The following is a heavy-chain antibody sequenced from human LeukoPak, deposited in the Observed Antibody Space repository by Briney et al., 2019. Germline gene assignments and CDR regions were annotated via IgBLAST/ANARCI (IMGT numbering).Heavy chain of an antibody. D-gene: IGHD3-10*01. Sequence: KTGGSLRLSCAASGFTFSSYSMNWARQAPGKGLEWVSSIGSSSSYIYYADSEKGRFTISRDNSKNSLSLQMNSLRAEDTAVYYCVKDSKRWKTYYYESGSHYFDYWGQGTLVTVSS. CDR2: IGSSSSYI. CDR1: GFTFSSYS. J-gene: IGHJ4*02. CDR3: VKDSKRWKTYYYESGSHYFDY. V-gene: IGHV3-21*01.